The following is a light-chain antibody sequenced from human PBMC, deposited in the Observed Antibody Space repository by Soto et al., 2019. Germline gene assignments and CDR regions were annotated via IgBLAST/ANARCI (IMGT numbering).Light chain of an antibody. Sequence: EIALTQSLVTLSLSPGERATLSCRASQSVSSYLAWHQQKPGQAPRLLIFDASNRATGIPARFSGSGSGTDFTLTISSLEPEDFAVYYCQQHGSGPWTFGQGTKVEIK. J-gene: IGKJ1*01. CDR1: QSVSSY. CDR2: DAS. V-gene: IGKV3-11*01. CDR3: QQHGSGPWT.